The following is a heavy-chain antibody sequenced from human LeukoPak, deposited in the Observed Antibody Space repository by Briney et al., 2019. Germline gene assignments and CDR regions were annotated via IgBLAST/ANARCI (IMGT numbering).Heavy chain of an antibody. CDR2: IYLGDSDT. Sequence: GESLKISCKGSGYSFTSYWIGWVRQMPGKGLEWMGIIYLGDSDTRYSPSFQGQVTISADKSISTAYLQWSSLKASDTAMYYCARTAGFGPKAWAFDIWGQGTMVTVSS. CDR1: GYSFTSYW. CDR3: ARTAGFGPKAWAFDI. V-gene: IGHV5-51*01. J-gene: IGHJ3*02. D-gene: IGHD3/OR15-3a*01.